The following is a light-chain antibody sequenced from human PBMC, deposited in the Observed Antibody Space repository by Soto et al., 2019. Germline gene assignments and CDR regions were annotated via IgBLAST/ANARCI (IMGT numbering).Light chain of an antibody. J-gene: IGKJ1*01. CDR2: AAS. CDR1: QDIHNY. Sequence: AVLLTQSPSSFSASTGDRATITCRASQDIHNYLAWYQQVPGKAPKLLLYAASILQTGVPSRVSGSGSGTDLSLTFDGLQSENFATYLSQPSYHYPLTFGQGTTVE. V-gene: IGKV1-8*01. CDR3: QPSYHYPLT.